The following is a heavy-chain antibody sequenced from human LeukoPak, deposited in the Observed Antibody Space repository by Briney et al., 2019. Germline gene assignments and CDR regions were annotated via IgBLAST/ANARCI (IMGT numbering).Heavy chain of an antibody. V-gene: IGHV4-39*01. Sequence: PSETLSLTCTVSGGSISSSSYYWGWIRQPPGKGLEWIGSIYYSGSTYYNPSLKSRVTISVDTSKNQFSLKLSSVTSADTAVYYCASVKGAAGILGWFDPWGQGTLVIVSS. CDR3: ASVKGAAGILGWFDP. CDR1: GGSISSSSYY. D-gene: IGHD6-13*01. J-gene: IGHJ5*02. CDR2: IYYSGST.